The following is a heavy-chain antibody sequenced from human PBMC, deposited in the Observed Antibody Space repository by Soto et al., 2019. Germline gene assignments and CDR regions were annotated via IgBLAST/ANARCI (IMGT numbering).Heavy chain of an antibody. CDR1: GGSFSGYY. J-gene: IGHJ5*02. V-gene: IGHV4-34*01. D-gene: IGHD6-13*01. CDR3: ARYSSSWFNWFDP. CDR2: INHSGST. Sequence: SSETLSFTCAVYGGSFSGYYWSWIRQPPGKGLEWIGEINHSGSTNYNPSLKSRVTISVDTSKNQFSLKLSSVTAADTAVYYCARYSSSWFNWFDPWGQGTLVTVSS.